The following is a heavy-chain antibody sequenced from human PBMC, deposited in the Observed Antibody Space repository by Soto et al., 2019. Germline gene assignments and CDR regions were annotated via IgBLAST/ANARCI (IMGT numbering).Heavy chain of an antibody. Sequence: QVQLQQWGAGLVKPSETLSLSCAVYGQSFSGHSWAWIRQPPGKGREWIGEINESGSTYYNPSLKSRVTISTATSQNQFSLKLSSVSAADTAAYFCARGSGIVALPGELEDVKYDYWGQGTLVNVSS. J-gene: IGHJ4*02. CDR1: GQSFSGHS. V-gene: IGHV4-34*01. D-gene: IGHD1-1*01. CDR3: ARGSGIVALPGELEDVKYDY. CDR2: INESGST.